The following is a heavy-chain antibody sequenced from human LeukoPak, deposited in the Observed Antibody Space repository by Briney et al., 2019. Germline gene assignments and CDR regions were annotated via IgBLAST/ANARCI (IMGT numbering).Heavy chain of an antibody. CDR1: GLTFSSYA. V-gene: IGHV3-30-3*02. J-gene: IGHJ6*02. D-gene: IGHD3-3*01. CDR3: AKSRDFWAYGMDV. CDR2: ISYDGSNK. Sequence: GRSLRLSCAASGLTFSSYAMHWVRQAPGKGLEWVAVISYDGSNKYYADSVKGRFTISRDNSKNTLYLQMNSLRAEDTAVYYCAKSRDFWAYGMDVWGQGTTVTVSS.